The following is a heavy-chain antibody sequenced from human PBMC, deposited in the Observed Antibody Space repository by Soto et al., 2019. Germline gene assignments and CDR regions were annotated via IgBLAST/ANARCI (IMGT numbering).Heavy chain of an antibody. J-gene: IGHJ4*02. V-gene: IGHV3-33*01. CDR3: ARGSRLGDSAPTNFEY. CDR2: IWYDGSHI. CDR1: GFTFSIYG. Sequence: QVQLVESGGGVVQPGTSLRVSCLASGFTFSIYGMHWFRQAPGKGLEWVSTIWYDGSHIYYADSVKGRFTMSRDNSKNTLYLQMNRLRDEDTAIYYCARGSRLGDSAPTNFEYWGEGTLVIVSS. D-gene: IGHD2-21*02.